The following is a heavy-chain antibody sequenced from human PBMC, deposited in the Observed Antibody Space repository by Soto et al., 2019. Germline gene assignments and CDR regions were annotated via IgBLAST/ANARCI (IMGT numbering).Heavy chain of an antibody. CDR1: GGSISSFY. D-gene: IGHD4-17*01. CDR2: IHDRGST. J-gene: IGHJ4*02. V-gene: IGHV4-59*01. Sequence: PSETLSLTCTVSGGSISSFYWSWIRQSPRKGLEWIGYIHDRGSTNYNPSLESRVTISVDTSKNQFSLKLSSVTAADTAVYYCARGYGVTTNPTGSWGQGTLLAVSS. CDR3: ARGYGVTTNPTGS.